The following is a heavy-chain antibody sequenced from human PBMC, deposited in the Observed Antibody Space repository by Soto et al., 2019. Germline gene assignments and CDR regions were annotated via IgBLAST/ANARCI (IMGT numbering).Heavy chain of an antibody. Sequence: ETLSLTCAVYGGSCSGYHWSWIRQPPGEGLEGIGEINHSGSTSYNPSLKSRVTISLDTSKNQFSMKVTSVTAADTAAYYCARGSGRGNGWGTYFYYGMDFWGQGTTVTVSS. CDR3: ARGSGRGNGWGTYFYYGMDF. CDR2: INHSGST. CDR1: GGSCSGYH. V-gene: IGHV4-34*01. J-gene: IGHJ6*02. D-gene: IGHD6-19*01.